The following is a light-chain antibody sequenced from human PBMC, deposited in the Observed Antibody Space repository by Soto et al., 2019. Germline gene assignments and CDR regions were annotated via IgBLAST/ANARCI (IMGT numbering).Light chain of an antibody. Sequence: ELVLTQSPGTLSVSPGERATLSCRASQSVSSKLAWYQHKPGQAPRLLIYGASGRATGIPDRFSRSGSATDFTLTITGLESEDFAVYCCQQYGSSPWTLGQGITVEIK. CDR1: QSVSSK. J-gene: IGKJ1*01. V-gene: IGKV3-20*01. CDR3: QQYGSSPWT. CDR2: GAS.